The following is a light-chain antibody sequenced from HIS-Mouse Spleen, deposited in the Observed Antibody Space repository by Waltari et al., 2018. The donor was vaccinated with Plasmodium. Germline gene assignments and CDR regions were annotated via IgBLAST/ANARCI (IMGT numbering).Light chain of an antibody. CDR3: CSYAGSSTVV. V-gene: IGLV2-23*02. CDR1: SSDVGSYHL. Sequence: QSALTQPASVSGSPGQSITISCTGTSSDVGSYHLVSWYQQHPGKAPKLMSYEVSKRPSGVSNRFSGSKSGNTASLTISGLQAEDEADYYCCSYAGSSTVVFGGGTKLTVL. CDR2: EVS. J-gene: IGLJ2*01.